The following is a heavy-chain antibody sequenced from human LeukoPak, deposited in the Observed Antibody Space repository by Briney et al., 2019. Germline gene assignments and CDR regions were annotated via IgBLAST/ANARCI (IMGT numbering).Heavy chain of an antibody. CDR1: GYSISSGYY. CDR2: IYHSGST. D-gene: IGHD6-19*01. CDR3: ARTSSGWPNFDY. J-gene: IGHJ4*02. V-gene: IGHV4-38-2*01. Sequence: SETLSLTCAVSGYSISSGYYWGWIRQPPGKGLEWIGSIYHSGSTYYNPSLKSRVTISVDTSKNQFSLKLSSVTAADTAVYYCARTSSGWPNFDYWGQGTPVTVSS.